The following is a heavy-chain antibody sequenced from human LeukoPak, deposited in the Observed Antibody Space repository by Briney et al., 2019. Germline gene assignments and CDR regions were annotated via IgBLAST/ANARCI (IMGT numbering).Heavy chain of an antibody. D-gene: IGHD5-12*01. CDR1: GFTFISYD. V-gene: IGHV3-13*01. J-gene: IGHJ4*02. CDR2: IGTTDDT. Sequence: GGSLRLSCAASGFTFISYDMHWVRQATGKGLKWVSTIGTTDDTYYQDSVKGRFTISREDAKNSFYLQMNSLRVEDTAVYYCTRVLAYSGHGYFDYWGQGALVTVSS. CDR3: TRVLAYSGHGYFDY.